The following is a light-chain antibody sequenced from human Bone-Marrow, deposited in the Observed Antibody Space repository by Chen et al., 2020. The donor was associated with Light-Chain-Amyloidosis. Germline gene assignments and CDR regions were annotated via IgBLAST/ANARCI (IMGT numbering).Light chain of an antibody. V-gene: IGLV2-23*02. Sequence: QSALTQPASVSGSPGQSITISFTGTDKNVGGYDVVSWYQQHPGTAPKLIIYDIVKRPSGVSDRFSASKSGNTASLTISGLQAEDEAYYYCCSYAGSSTWVFGTGAK. CDR1: DKNVGGYDV. CDR3: CSYAGSSTWV. J-gene: IGLJ1*01. CDR2: DIV.